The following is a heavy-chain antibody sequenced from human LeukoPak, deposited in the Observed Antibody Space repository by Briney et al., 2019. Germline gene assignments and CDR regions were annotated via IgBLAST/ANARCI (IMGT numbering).Heavy chain of an antibody. Sequence: SQTLSLTCTVSGVSMKTGPYYWSWIRQPPGKGLEWIGHTYHSGSTSYSPSLQRRVSISIDSSQFSLKMYSVTAADTAVYYCARRYVFVLAVAGYYFDYWGQGTLVTVSS. V-gene: IGHV4-30-2*01. CDR3: ARRYVFVLAVAGYYFDY. D-gene: IGHD6-13*01. CDR1: GVSMKTGPYY. J-gene: IGHJ4*02. CDR2: TYHSGST.